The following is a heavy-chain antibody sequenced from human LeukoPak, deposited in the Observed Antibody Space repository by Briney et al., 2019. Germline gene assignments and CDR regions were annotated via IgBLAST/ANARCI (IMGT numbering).Heavy chain of an antibody. V-gene: IGHV1-8*01. J-gene: IGHJ3*02. Sequence: GASVKVSCKASGYTFTSYDIDSVRQATGQGLEWMGYMKPASGNTGYAQKFQGRVTMTTDTSISTAYMELSSLRSEDTAVYYCARVPREIASIWGQGTMVTVSS. CDR3: ARVPREIASI. D-gene: IGHD3-16*02. CDR2: MKPASGNT. CDR1: GYTFTSYD.